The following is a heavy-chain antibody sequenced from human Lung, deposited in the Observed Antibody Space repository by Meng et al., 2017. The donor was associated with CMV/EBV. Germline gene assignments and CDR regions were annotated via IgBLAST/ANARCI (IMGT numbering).Heavy chain of an antibody. CDR1: GGSISSYY. Sequence: SETLSLTCTVSGGSISSYYWSWIRQPPGKGLEWIGYIYYSGSTNYNPSLKSRVTISVDTSKNQFSLKLSSVTAADTAVYYCARNSPAAPHYYYYGMDVWGQGTTVTFSS. CDR2: IYYSGST. D-gene: IGHD2-2*01. V-gene: IGHV4-59*01. J-gene: IGHJ6*02. CDR3: ARNSPAAPHYYYYGMDV.